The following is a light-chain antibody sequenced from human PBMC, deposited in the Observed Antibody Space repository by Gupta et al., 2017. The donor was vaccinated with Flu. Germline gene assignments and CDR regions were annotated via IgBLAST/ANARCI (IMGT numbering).Light chain of an antibody. CDR1: QSVSRTY. J-gene: IGKJ2*01. CDR3: QQYDSSRLYT. Sequence: EIVLTQSPGTLSLSPGERATLSCRASQSVSRTYLAWYQQKPGQAPRLLIYGASSRATGVPDRFSGSGSGTDFTLTISRLEPEDFAVYYCQQYDSSRLYTFGQGTKLEIK. V-gene: IGKV3-20*01. CDR2: GAS.